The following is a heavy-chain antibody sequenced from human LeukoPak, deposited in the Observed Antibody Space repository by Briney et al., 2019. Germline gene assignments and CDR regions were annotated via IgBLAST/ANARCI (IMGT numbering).Heavy chain of an antibody. CDR3: ATVSRGYYDSSGYPFDY. V-gene: IGHV1-24*01. Sequence: GASVNVSCKVSGYTLTELAMHWVRQAPGKRMEGRGGFDSEDGETIYVQKFHGRVTMTEDTSTDTAYMELSSLRSEDTAVYYCATVSRGYYDSSGYPFDYWGQGTLVTVSS. CDR1: GYTLTELA. D-gene: IGHD3-22*01. J-gene: IGHJ4*02. CDR2: FDSEDGET.